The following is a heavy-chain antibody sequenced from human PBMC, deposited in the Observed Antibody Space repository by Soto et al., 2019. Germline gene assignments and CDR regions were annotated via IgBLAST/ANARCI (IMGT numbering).Heavy chain of an antibody. Sequence: ASVKVSCKASGGTFISYAISLVRQAPGRGLEWMGGIIPIFGTANYAQKFQGRVTITADESTSTAYMELSSLRSEDTAVYYCAREDTAMAADYWGQGTLVTVSS. J-gene: IGHJ4*02. V-gene: IGHV1-69*13. CDR3: AREDTAMAADY. CDR2: IIPIFGTA. D-gene: IGHD5-18*01. CDR1: GGTFISYA.